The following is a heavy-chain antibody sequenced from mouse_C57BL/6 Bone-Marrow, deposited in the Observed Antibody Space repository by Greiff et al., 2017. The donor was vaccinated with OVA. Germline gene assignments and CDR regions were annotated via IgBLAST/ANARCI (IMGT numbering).Heavy chain of an antibody. D-gene: IGHD1-1*01. Sequence: VQLQQSGAELVKPGASVKLSCKASGYTFTSYWMHWVKQRPGQGLEWIGMIHPNSGSTNYNEKFKSKATLTVDKSSSTAYMQLSSLTSEDSAVYYCARSRRYCYAMDYWGQGTSVTGSS. J-gene: IGHJ4*01. CDR3: ARSRRYCYAMDY. V-gene: IGHV1-64*01. CDR2: IHPNSGST. CDR1: GYTFTSYW.